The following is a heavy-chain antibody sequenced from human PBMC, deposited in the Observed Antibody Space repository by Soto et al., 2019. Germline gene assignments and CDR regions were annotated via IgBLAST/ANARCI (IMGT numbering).Heavy chain of an antibody. CDR1: GFTFSSYG. Sequence: GGSLRLSCAASGFTFSSYGMHWVRQAPGKGLEWVAVISYDGSNKYYADSVKGRFTISRDNSKNTLYLQMNSLRAEDTAVYYCAKEHSSGNYYYYGMDVWGQGTTVTVSS. CDR3: AKEHSSGNYYYYGMDV. CDR2: ISYDGSNK. V-gene: IGHV3-30*18. J-gene: IGHJ6*02. D-gene: IGHD6-19*01.